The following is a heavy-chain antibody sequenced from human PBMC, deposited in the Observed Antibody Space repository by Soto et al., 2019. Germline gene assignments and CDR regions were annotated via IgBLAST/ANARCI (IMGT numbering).Heavy chain of an antibody. CDR2: IYYSGST. V-gene: IGHV4-30-4*01. D-gene: IGHD1-26*01. CDR1: GDSISSGNNY. CDR3: PSHSGSHPLFDY. Sequence: QVQLQESGPGLVKPSQTLSLTCTVSGDSISSGNNYWSWIRQPPGKGLEWVGYIYYSGSTYYNPSLKSRVPISQDTSKNQFSLRLPSVPAADTPVYYCPSHSGSHPLFDYGAQGALVTVSS. J-gene: IGHJ4*02.